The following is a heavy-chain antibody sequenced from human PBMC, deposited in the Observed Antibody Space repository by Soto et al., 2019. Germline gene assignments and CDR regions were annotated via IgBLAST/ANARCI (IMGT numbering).Heavy chain of an antibody. Sequence: EVQLLESGGGLVQPGGSLRLSCAASGFTFSSYAMSWVRQAPGKGLEWVSAISGSGGSTYYADSVKGRFTISRDNSKNTLYLQMNSLGAEDTAVYYCAKELTSTIFGVATRADYWGQGTLVTVSS. D-gene: IGHD3-3*01. J-gene: IGHJ4*02. CDR3: AKELTSTIFGVATRADY. CDR2: ISGSGGST. V-gene: IGHV3-23*01. CDR1: GFTFSSYA.